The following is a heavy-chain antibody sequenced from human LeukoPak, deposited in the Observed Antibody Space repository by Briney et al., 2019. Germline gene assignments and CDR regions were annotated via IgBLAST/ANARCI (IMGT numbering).Heavy chain of an antibody. Sequence: ASVKVSCKASGYTFTSYGISWVRQAPGQGLEWMGRINPNSGGTNYAQKFQGRVTMTRDTSISTAYMELSRLRSDDTAVYYCARDLTRDIVVVPAEGWFDPWGQGTLVTVSS. D-gene: IGHD2-2*01. CDR3: ARDLTRDIVVVPAEGWFDP. CDR2: INPNSGGT. J-gene: IGHJ5*02. CDR1: GYTFTSYG. V-gene: IGHV1-2*06.